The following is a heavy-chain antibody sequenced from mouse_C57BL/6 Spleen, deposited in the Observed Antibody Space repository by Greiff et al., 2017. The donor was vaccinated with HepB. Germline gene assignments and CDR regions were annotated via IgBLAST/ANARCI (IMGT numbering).Heavy chain of an antibody. J-gene: IGHJ1*03. CDR2: ISYDGSN. D-gene: IGHD2-2*01. Sequence: ESGPGLVKPSQSLSLTCPVTGYSITSGYYWNWIRQFPGNKLEWMCYISYDGSNNYNPSLKNRISVTRDTSKNQFFLQLNSVTTEDTATYYCASFYGYGWYFDVWGTGTTVTVSS. V-gene: IGHV3-6*01. CDR1: GYSITSGYY. CDR3: ASFYGYGWYFDV.